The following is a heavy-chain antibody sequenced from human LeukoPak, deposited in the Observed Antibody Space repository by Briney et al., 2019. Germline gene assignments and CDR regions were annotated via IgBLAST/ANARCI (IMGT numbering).Heavy chain of an antibody. V-gene: IGHV4-38-2*02. Sequence: SETLSLTCTVSGYSISSGYYWGWIRQPPGKGLEWIGSIYHSGSTYYNPSLKSRVTISVDTSKNQFSLRLSSVTAADTAVYYCARSGLGNYVAYYFDYWGQGTLVTVSS. CDR2: IYHSGST. D-gene: IGHD1-7*01. J-gene: IGHJ4*02. CDR3: ARSGLGNYVAYYFDY. CDR1: GYSISSGYY.